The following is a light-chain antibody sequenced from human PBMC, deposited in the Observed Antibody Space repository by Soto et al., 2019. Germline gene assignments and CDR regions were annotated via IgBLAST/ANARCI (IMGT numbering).Light chain of an antibody. Sequence: ETVLTQSPATLSLSPGDRATLSCRASQGVSRSLAWYQQKPGQAPRLLIYDISSRATGIPARFSGSGSGTDFTLTISSLEPEDFAVYYCQQYNNWPPVTFGGGTKVEIK. V-gene: IGKV3-11*01. CDR1: QGVSRS. CDR2: DIS. CDR3: QQYNNWPPVT. J-gene: IGKJ4*01.